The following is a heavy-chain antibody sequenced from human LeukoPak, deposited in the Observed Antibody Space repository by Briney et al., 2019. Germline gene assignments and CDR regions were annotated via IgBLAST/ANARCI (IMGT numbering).Heavy chain of an antibody. V-gene: IGHV3-66*03. CDR3: ARDRAANQDWVGFDP. Sequence: PGGSLRLSCAVSGFRVSDYYMSWVRQAPGKGLEWVGLIRDSGEAFYADFARGRFAISRDESENTLYLQMNSLRVEDTAVYFCARDRAANQDWVGFDPWGQGTPVTVSS. CDR1: GFRVSDYY. D-gene: IGHD3/OR15-3a*01. J-gene: IGHJ5*02. CDR2: IRDSGEA.